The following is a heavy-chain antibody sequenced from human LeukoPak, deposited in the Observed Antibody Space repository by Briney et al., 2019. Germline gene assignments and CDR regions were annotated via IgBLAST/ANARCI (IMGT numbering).Heavy chain of an antibody. J-gene: IGHJ6*03. D-gene: IGHD5-18*01. CDR3: ARDRHTAMVYYYYYMDV. Sequence: GGSLRLSCATSGFVFSKNGMHWVRQAPGKGLEWVAFIRHDESNKYYADSVKGRFTISRDNSKNTLSLQMNSLRDEDTAVYYCARDRHTAMVYYYYYMDVWGTGTTVTVSS. V-gene: IGHV3-30*02. CDR1: GFVFSKNG. CDR2: IRHDESNK.